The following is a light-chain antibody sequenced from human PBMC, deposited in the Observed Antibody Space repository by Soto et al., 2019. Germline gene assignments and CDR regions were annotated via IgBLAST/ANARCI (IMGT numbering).Light chain of an antibody. J-gene: IGKJ1*01. Sequence: EIVMTQSPATLSVSPGERATLSCRASQSVSSNLAWYQQKPGQAPRLLIYGASTRATGIPARFSGSGSGTEFTLSISSLQSEDFAVYSCQKYNNWPPWKFGQGTKVEIK. CDR1: QSVSSN. V-gene: IGKV3-15*01. CDR3: QKYNNWPPWK. CDR2: GAS.